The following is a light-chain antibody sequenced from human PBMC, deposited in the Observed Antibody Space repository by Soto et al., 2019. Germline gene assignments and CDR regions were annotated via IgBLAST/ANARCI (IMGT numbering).Light chain of an antibody. J-gene: IGKJ4*01. CDR2: DAS. Sequence: EVVLTXXXXXXXXSPGDXATXSCRXXQSVDSSKLACYQQKPGQPPSLIIRDASTRATGIPDRFTGSGSGTDFTLTISRLEPEDFAVYYCQQYGSSPPLTFGGGTKVEIK. V-gene: IGKV3-20*01. CDR1: QSVDSSK. CDR3: QQYGSSPPLT.